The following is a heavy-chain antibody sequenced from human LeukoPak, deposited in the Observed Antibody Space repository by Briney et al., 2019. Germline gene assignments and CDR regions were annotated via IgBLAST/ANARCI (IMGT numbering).Heavy chain of an antibody. CDR3: ARDSSSWYYYYYGMDV. CDR2: ISAYNGNT. D-gene: IGHD6-13*01. CDR1: GYTFTSYG. V-gene: IGHV1-18*01. Sequence: GASVKVPCKASGYTFTSYGISWVRQAPGQGLEWMGWISAYNGNTNYAQKLQGRVTMTTDTSTSTAYMELRSLRSDDTAVYYCARDSSSWYYYYYGMDVWGQGTTVTVSS. J-gene: IGHJ6*02.